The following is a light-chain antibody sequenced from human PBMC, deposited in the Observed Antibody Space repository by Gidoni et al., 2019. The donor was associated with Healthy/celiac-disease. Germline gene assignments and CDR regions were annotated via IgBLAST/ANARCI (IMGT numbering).Light chain of an antibody. Sequence: DIQLTQSPSFLSASVGDRVTITGRASQGISSYLARYQQKPGKAPKLLIYAASTLQSGVPSRFSGSGSGTEFTLTISSLQPEDFATYYCQQLNSYPQITFGQXTRLEIK. CDR1: QGISSY. CDR2: AAS. J-gene: IGKJ5*01. CDR3: QQLNSYPQIT. V-gene: IGKV1-9*01.